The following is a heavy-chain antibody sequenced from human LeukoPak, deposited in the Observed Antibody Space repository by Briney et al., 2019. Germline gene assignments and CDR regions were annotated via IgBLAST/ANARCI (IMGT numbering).Heavy chain of an antibody. V-gene: IGHV3-15*07. CDR2: ILSKTSGGTT. Sequence: PGGSLRLSCAASGFSFSNAWMNWVRQAPGKGLEWVGRILSKTSGGTTDYATPVKGRFTISRDDSKNMLYLHMNSLQIEDTAVYYCPDYYASGSYPPWGQGTLVTVSS. CDR3: PDYYASGSYPP. J-gene: IGHJ5*02. CDR1: GFSFSNAW. D-gene: IGHD3-10*01.